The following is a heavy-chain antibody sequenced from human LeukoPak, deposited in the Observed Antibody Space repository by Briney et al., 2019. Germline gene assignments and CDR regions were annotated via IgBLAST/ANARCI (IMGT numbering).Heavy chain of an antibody. CDR1: GFTFSSYG. CDR3: ARDFVDTAMEDYFDY. J-gene: IGHJ4*02. Sequence: PGGTLRLSCAASGFTFSSYGMSWVRQAPGKGLEWVSAITGSGGTTYYADSMKGRFTISRDNSKNTLYLQMNSLRAEDTAVYYCARDFVDTAMEDYFDYWGQGTLVTVSS. D-gene: IGHD5-18*01. V-gene: IGHV3-23*01. CDR2: ITGSGGTT.